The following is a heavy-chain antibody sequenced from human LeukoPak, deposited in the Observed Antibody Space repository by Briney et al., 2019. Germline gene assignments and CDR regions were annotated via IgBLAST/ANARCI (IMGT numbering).Heavy chain of an antibody. CDR2: ISYDGSNK. V-gene: IGHV3-30-3*01. Sequence: GGSLRLSCAASGFTFSSYAMHWVRQAPGKGLEWVAVISYDGSNKYYADSVKGRFTISRDNSKNTLYLQMNSLRAEDTAVYYCASDGDYLFDYWGQGTLVTVSS. CDR3: ASDGDYLFDY. CDR1: GFTFSSYA. D-gene: IGHD4-17*01. J-gene: IGHJ4*02.